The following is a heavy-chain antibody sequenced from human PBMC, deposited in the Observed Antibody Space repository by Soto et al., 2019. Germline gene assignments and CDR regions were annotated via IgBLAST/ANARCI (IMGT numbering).Heavy chain of an antibody. Sequence: SETLSLTCTVSGGSICSDYWSWIRQPPGKGLEWIGYIYYSGSTNYNPSLKSRVTISVDTSKNQFSLKLSSVTAADTAVYYCARGGVLTGYSLDYWGQGTLVTVSS. V-gene: IGHV4-59*01. J-gene: IGHJ4*01. CDR2: IYYSGST. CDR1: GGSICSDY. D-gene: IGHD3-9*01. CDR3: ARGGVLTGYSLDY.